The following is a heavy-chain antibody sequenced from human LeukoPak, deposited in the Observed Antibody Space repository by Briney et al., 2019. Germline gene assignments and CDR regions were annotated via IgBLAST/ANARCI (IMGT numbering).Heavy chain of an antibody. CDR2: IIPILGIA. Sequence: SVKVSCKASGGTFSSYAISWVRQAPGQGLEWMGRIIPILGIANYAQKFQGRVTIAADKSTSTAYMGLSSLRSEDTAVYYCARASTIVGATNYWGQGTLVTVSS. CDR3: ARASTIVGATNY. V-gene: IGHV1-69*04. D-gene: IGHD1-26*01. J-gene: IGHJ4*02. CDR1: GGTFSSYA.